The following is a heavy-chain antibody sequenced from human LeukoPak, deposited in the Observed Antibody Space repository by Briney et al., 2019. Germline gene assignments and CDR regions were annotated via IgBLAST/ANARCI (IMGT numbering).Heavy chain of an antibody. D-gene: IGHD6-19*01. CDR1: GFTFSSYS. CDR2: ISSSSSYK. Sequence: GGSLRLSCAASGFTFSSYSMNWVRQAPGKGLEWVSSISSSSSYKYYADSVKGRFTISRDNAKNSLYLQMNSLRADDTAVYYCARLDASGLDYWGQGTLVTVSS. CDR3: ARLDASGLDY. J-gene: IGHJ4*02. V-gene: IGHV3-21*01.